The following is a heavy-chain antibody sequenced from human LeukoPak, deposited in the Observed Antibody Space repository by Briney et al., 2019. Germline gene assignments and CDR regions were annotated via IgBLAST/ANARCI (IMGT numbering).Heavy chain of an antibody. Sequence: GASVKVSCKASGYTFTGYYMHWVRQAPGQGLEWMGWINPNSGGTNYAQKFQGRVTMTRDTSISTAYMELSRLRSDDTAVYYCATTRGIAAAGTYYYYGMDVWGQGTTVTVSS. CDR1: GYTFTGYY. D-gene: IGHD6-13*01. V-gene: IGHV1-2*02. CDR2: INPNSGGT. CDR3: ATTRGIAAAGTYYYYGMDV. J-gene: IGHJ6*02.